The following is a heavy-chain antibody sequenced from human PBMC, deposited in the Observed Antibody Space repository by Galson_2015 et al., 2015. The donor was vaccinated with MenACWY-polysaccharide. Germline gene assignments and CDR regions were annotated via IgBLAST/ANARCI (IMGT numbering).Heavy chain of an antibody. V-gene: IGHV3-33*05. CDR2: IQYDGSNK. J-gene: IGHJ3*02. CDR3: AREGSRLVFHAFDT. CDR1: GIKFYGSG. D-gene: IGHD6-6*01. Sequence: SLRLSCAASGIKFYGSGMHWVRQAPGKGLEWVAVIQYDGSNKDYADSVKGRFTISRDNSKNTLYLQMNSLRVEDTAVYYCAREGSRLVFHAFDTWGQGTLVTVSP.